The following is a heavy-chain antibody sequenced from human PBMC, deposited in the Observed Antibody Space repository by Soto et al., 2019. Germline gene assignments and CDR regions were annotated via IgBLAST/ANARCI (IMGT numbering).Heavy chain of an antibody. D-gene: IGHD4-17*01. V-gene: IGHV3-30*18. CDR3: AKDIMTTVSPATAPVMDV. CDR1: GFTFSSYG. J-gene: IGHJ6*02. CDR2: ISYDGSNK. Sequence: QVQLVESGGGVVQPGRSLRLSCAASGFTFSSYGMHWVRQAPGKGLEWVAVISYDGSNKYYADSVKGRFTISRDNSKNTXXLQMNSLRAEDTAVYYCAKDIMTTVSPATAPVMDVWGQGTTVTVSS.